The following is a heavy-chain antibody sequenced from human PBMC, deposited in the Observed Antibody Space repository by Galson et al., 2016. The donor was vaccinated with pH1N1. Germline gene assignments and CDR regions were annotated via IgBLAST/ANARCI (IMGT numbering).Heavy chain of an antibody. CDR1: GYRFPSSW. CDR2: IYLGGSLI. V-gene: IGHV5-51*01. CDR3: ARQNDYGDYRGDAFDI. Sequence: QSGAEVKKPGESLKISCKGSGYRFPSSWIGWVRRMPGKGLEWIGIIYLGGSLIRYRPSFQGQVTISADKSVNIVYLEWVSLKASDTAMYYCARQNDYGDYRGDAFDIWGQGTMVTVSS. J-gene: IGHJ3*02. D-gene: IGHD4-17*01.